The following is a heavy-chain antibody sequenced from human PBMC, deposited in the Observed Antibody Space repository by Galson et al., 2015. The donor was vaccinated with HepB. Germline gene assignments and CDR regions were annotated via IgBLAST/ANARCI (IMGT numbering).Heavy chain of an antibody. Sequence: SLRLSCAASGFTFSSYWMSWVRQAPGKGLEWVANIKQDGSEKYYVDSVKGRFTISRDNAKNSLYLQMNSLRAEDTAVYYCARERSGSYRAVVYWGQGTLVTVSS. CDR1: GFTFSSYW. J-gene: IGHJ4*02. CDR2: IKQDGSEK. V-gene: IGHV3-7*03. CDR3: ARERSGSYRAVVY. D-gene: IGHD1-26*01.